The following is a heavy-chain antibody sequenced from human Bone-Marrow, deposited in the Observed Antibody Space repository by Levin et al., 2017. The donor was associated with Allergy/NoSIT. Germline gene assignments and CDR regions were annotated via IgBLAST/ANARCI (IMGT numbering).Heavy chain of an antibody. Sequence: SETLSLTCTVSGDSVSSAGYYWSWIRQHPGKGLEWIGYIDYSGSTHYNPSLKSRVTISIDTSMNQFSLKVKSVTAADTAVYYCARDCMVRGRPVNWFDPWGQGTLVIVSS. CDR1: GDSVSSAGYY. V-gene: IGHV4-31*03. CDR3: ARDCMVRGRPVNWFDP. D-gene: IGHD3-10*01. CDR2: IDYSGST. J-gene: IGHJ5*02.